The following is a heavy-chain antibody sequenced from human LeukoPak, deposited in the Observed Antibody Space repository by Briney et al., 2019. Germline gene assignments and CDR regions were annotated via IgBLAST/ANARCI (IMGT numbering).Heavy chain of an antibody. CDR2: IIPIFGTA. CDR3: AGGEPAGRESGSYYE. CDR1: GGTFSSYA. D-gene: IGHD1-26*01. V-gene: IGHV1-69*13. J-gene: IGHJ4*02. Sequence: SVKVSCKASGGTFSSYAISWVRQAPGQGLEWMGGIIPIFGTANYAQEFQGRVTITADESTSTAYMELSSLRSEDTAVYYCAGGEPAGRESGSYYEWGQGTLVTVSS.